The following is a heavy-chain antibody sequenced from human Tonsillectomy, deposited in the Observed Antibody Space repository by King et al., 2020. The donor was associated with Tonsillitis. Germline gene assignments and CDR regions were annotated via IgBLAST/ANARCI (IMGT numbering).Heavy chain of an antibody. CDR1: GFTFTNAW. CDR3: STGGGVAGLDY. CDR2: IKSKAAGGTI. J-gene: IGHJ4*02. Sequence: VQLVESGGGLVKPGGSLRLSGAGSGFTFTNAWMNWVGQAPGKGLGWVGGIKSKAAGGTIDYAEPVKGRVTMSREDSKNTMFVQMNSLKSEDTGVYYCSTGGGVAGLDYWGQGILVTVSS. V-gene: IGHV3-15*07. D-gene: IGHD6-19*01.